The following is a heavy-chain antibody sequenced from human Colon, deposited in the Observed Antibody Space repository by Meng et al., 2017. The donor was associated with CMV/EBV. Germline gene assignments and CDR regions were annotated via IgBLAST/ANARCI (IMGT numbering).Heavy chain of an antibody. CDR2: INSNSGAT. CDR1: GYTFSDYH. D-gene: IGHD1-26*01. Sequence: VHLGDAVKKPGASVKVSCKASGYTFSDYHIPWVRQAPGQGLEWMGWINSNSGATDYAQKFQGRLTMTRDTSITTVYMELSSLRSDDTAVYYCARDPSGSRVPFDYWGQGSLVTVSS. V-gene: IGHV1-2*02. CDR3: ARDPSGSRVPFDY. J-gene: IGHJ4*02.